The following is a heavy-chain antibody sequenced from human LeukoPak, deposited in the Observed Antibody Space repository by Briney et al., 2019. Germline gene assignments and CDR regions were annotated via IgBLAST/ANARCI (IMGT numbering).Heavy chain of an antibody. J-gene: IGHJ4*02. CDR3: ARDKGDYDTSGSLFVF. CDR1: GFTLSRYW. V-gene: IGHV3-7*03. CDR2: IKQDGSEK. Sequence: GGSLRLSCAVSGFTLSRYWMSWVRQAPRKGLEWVANIKQDGSEKYYVDSVKGRFTISRDNAKNSLYLQMNSLRAEDTAVYYCARDKGDYDTSGSLFVFGGQGTLVTVSS. D-gene: IGHD3-22*01.